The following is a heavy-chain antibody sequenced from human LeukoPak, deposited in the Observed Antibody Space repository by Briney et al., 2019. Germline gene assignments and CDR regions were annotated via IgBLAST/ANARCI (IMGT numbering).Heavy chain of an antibody. CDR3: ARGGVVVPAAMDYYYYYMDV. CDR1: GYTFTGYY. D-gene: IGHD2-2*01. V-gene: IGHV1-2*02. CDR2: INPNSGGT. J-gene: IGHJ6*03. Sequence: ASVKVSCKASGYTFTGYYMHWVRQAPGQGLEWMGWINPNSGGTNYAQKFQGRVTMTRDTSISTAYVELSRLRSDDTAVYYCARGGVVVPAAMDYYYYYMDVWGKGTTVTVSS.